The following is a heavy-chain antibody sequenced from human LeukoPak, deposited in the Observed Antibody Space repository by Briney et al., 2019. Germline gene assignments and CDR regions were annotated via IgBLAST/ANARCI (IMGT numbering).Heavy chain of an antibody. CDR1: GFTFSNAW. Sequence: GGSLRLSCAASGFTFSNAWMSWVRQAPGKGLEWVGRIKSKTDGGTTDYAAPVKGRFTISRYDSKNTLYLQMNSLKTEDTAVYYCTTVVGAVNYYYGMDVWGQGTTVTVSS. D-gene: IGHD1-26*01. CDR3: TTVVGAVNYYYGMDV. CDR2: IKSKTDGGTT. J-gene: IGHJ6*02. V-gene: IGHV3-15*01.